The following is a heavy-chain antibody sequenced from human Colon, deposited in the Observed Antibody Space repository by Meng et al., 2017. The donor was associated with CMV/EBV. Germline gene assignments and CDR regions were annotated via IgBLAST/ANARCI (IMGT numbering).Heavy chain of an antibody. D-gene: IGHD3-10*01. V-gene: IGHV3-23*01. Sequence: GGSLRLSCVGSEFTFSNYAMSWVRQAPGKGLEWVSAISGGGTTTFYADSVKGRYTISRDNSKNTLYLQMTGLRAADTAVYYCAKDLGVGDFFYLDVWGQGTTVTVSS. J-gene: IGHJ6*02. CDR2: ISGGGTTT. CDR3: AKDLGVGDFFYLDV. CDR1: EFTFSNYA.